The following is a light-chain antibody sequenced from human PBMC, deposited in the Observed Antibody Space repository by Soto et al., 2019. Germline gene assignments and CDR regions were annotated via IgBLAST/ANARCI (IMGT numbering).Light chain of an antibody. CDR1: CSDVGSYNV. V-gene: IGLV2-23*02. CDR3: CSYAGSSTWV. J-gene: IGLJ3*02. CDR2: DVN. Sequence: QSGLTQPASVSGSPGQSITISCTGSCSDVGSYNVVSWYQQHPGKAPKLMIYDVNKRPSGVSNRFSGSKSGNTASLTISGLQAEDEADYSCCSYAGSSTWVFGGGTKLTVL.